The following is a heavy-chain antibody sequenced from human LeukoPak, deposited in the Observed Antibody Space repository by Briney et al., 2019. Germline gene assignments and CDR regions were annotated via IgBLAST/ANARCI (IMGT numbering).Heavy chain of an antibody. CDR2: MNPNSGNT. D-gene: IGHD2-8*01. V-gene: IGHV1-8*01. CDR3: ARVPPIVLMVYAMRPFGAFDI. CDR1: VYTFTDYD. J-gene: IGHJ3*02. Sequence: ASLKVSRKASVYTFTDYDIYWVRQAAGQGLEWMGWMNPNSGNTGYTQKFQGRVTMTRNTSISTAYMELSSLRSEDTAVYYCARVPPIVLMVYAMRPFGAFDIWGQGTMVTVSS.